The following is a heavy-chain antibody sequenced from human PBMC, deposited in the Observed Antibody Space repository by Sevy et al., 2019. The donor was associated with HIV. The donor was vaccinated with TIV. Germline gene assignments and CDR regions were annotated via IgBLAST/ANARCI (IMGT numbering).Heavy chain of an antibody. D-gene: IGHD7-27*01. J-gene: IGHJ4*02. CDR3: AREENRALGTIPLDS. CDR1: GFTFSHHN. Sequence: GGSLRLSCAASGFTFSHHNMNWVRQAPGKGLEWISYISKSGSTTYFADSVRGRFTISRDNAKNSLFLEMHSLTDEDTAVYYCAREENRALGTIPLDSWGRGIQVTVSS. V-gene: IGHV3-48*02. CDR2: ISKSGSTT.